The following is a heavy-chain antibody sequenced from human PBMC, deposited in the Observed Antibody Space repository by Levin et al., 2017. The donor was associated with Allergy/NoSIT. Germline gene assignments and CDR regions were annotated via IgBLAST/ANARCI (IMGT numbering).Heavy chain of an antibody. CDR2: VNHSGEP. CDR1: GGAFSGYE. Sequence: PSETLSLTCAVYGGAFSGYEWSWIRQSPGKGLQWIGEVNHSGEPKYSPSLRGRVTISLDTSNNHLSLRLTSVTEADTTVYYCAREVNFYDGSGHLRVAAYWGQGTLVTVSS. CDR3: AREVNFYDGSGHLRVAAY. V-gene: IGHV4-34*01. D-gene: IGHD3-22*01. J-gene: IGHJ1*01.